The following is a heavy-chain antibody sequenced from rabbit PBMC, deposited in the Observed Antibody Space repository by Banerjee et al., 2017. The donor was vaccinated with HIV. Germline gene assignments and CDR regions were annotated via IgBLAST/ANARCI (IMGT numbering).Heavy chain of an antibody. CDR1: GFSFSSSNY. CDR3: ARCSGWAMEYFKL. J-gene: IGHJ6*01. CDR2: IYVGSSDDT. V-gene: IGHV1S45*01. D-gene: IGHD4-1*01. Sequence: QEQLEESGGDLVKPEGSLTLTCTASGFSFSSSNYICWVRQAPGKGLEWIACIYVGSSDDTYYASWAKGRFTISKTSSTTVTLQMTSLTAADTATYFCARCSGWAMEYFKLWGPGTLVTVS.